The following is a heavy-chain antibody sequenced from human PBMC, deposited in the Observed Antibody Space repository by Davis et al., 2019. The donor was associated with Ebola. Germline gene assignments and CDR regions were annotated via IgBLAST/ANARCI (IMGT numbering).Heavy chain of an antibody. J-gene: IGHJ4*02. V-gene: IGHV1-2*02. Sequence: ASVKVSCKASGYTFTGYYMHWVRQAPGQGLEWMGWINPNSGGTNYAQKFQGRVTMTRDTSISTAYMELSRLRSEDTAVYYCARVVYGSGSPIGTLDYWGQGTLVTVSS. CDR1: GYTFTGYY. CDR2: INPNSGGT. CDR3: ARVVYGSGSPIGTLDY. D-gene: IGHD3-10*01.